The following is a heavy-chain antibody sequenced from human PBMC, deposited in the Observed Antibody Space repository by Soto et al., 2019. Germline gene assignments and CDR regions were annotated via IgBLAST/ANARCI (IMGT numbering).Heavy chain of an antibody. J-gene: IGHJ4*02. CDR1: GFTFSSYA. CDR2: ISGSGGST. Sequence: EVQLLESGGGLVQPGGSLRLSCAASGFTFSSYAMSWVRQAPGKXLEWVSAISGSGGSTYYADSVKGRFTISRDNSKNXXXXXXXXXXXXXXXXXXXXXXXXXLGYFDYWGQGTLVTVSS. V-gene: IGHV3-23*01. CDR3: XXXXXXLGYFDY.